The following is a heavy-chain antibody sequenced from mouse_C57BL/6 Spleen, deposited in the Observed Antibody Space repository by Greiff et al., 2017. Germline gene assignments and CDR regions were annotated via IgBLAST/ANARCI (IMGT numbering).Heavy chain of an antibody. J-gene: IGHJ4*01. Sequence: EVKLVESGGDLVKPGGSLKFSCAASGFTFSSYGMSWVRQTPDKRLEWVATISSGGSYTYYPDSVKGRFTISRDNAKNTLYLQMSSLKSEDTAMYYCARDTVYYDYDEGNYYAMDYWGQGTSVTVSS. CDR3: ARDTVYYDYDEGNYYAMDY. V-gene: IGHV5-6*01. CDR2: ISSGGSYT. D-gene: IGHD2-4*01. CDR1: GFTFSSYG.